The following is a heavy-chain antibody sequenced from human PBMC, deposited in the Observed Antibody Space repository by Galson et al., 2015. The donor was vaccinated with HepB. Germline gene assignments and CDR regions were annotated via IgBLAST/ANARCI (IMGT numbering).Heavy chain of an antibody. V-gene: IGHV5-51*01. D-gene: IGHD4-17*01. Sequence: QSGAEVKKPGESLKISCKGSGYSFATYWIGWVRQMPGKGLEWMGIIYPGDSDTTYSPSFEGQVTISADKSISTAYLQWNNLKASDTAMYYCAGSPMTTVTTDFDYWGQGTLITVSS. CDR2: IYPGDSDT. J-gene: IGHJ4*02. CDR1: GYSFATYW. CDR3: AGSPMTTVTTDFDY.